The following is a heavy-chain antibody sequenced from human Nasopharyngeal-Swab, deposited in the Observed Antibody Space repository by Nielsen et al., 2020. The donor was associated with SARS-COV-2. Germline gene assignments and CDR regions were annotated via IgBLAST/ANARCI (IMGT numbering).Heavy chain of an antibody. V-gene: IGHV3-30*04. CDR1: GFTFSSYA. CDR2: ISYDGSNK. CDR3: ARSSPLGYCSSTSCYGLDDY. D-gene: IGHD2-2*01. Sequence: GESLKISCAASGFTFSSYAMHWVRQAPGKGLEWVAVISYDGSNKYYADSVKGRFTISRDNSKNTLYPQMNSLRAEDTAVYYCARSSPLGYCSSTSCYGLDDYWGQGTLVTVSS. J-gene: IGHJ4*02.